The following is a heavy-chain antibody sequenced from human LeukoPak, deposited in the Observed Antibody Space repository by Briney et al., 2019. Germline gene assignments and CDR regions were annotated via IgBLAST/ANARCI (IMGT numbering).Heavy chain of an antibody. CDR1: GYTFTGYY. J-gene: IGHJ5*02. CDR2: INPDSGGT. V-gene: IGHV1-2*02. D-gene: IGHD2-2*01. Sequence: ASVKVSCKASGYTFTGYYMHWVRQAPGQGLEWMGWINPDSGGTNYAQKFQGRVTMTRDTSISTAYMELSRLRSDDTAVYYCARADIVVVPAADNWFDPWGQGTLVTVSS. CDR3: ARADIVVVPAADNWFDP.